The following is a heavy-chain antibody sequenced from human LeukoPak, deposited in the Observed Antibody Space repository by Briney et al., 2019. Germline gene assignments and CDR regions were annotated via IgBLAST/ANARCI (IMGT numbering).Heavy chain of an antibody. J-gene: IGHJ4*02. D-gene: IGHD5-12*01. CDR1: GGTFNNYA. CDR3: ARGHVDIRY. Sequence: SVKVSCTASGGTFNNYAINWVRQAPGQGLEWMGGIIPIFGSSNYAQKFQGRVTITADESTTTAYMELSSLRSEDTAVCYCARGHVDIRYWGQGTLVTVSS. CDR2: IIPIFGSS. V-gene: IGHV1-69*13.